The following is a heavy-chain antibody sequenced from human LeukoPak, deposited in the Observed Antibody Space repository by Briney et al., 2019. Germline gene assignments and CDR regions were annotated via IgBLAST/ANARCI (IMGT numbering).Heavy chain of an antibody. CDR3: ARHVVAVGFDY. CDR2: IKEDGSEK. D-gene: IGHD3-22*01. Sequence: GGSLRLSCAASGFTFSSHWMTWVRQAPGKGLEWVANIKEDGSEKHNVDSVAGRFAISRDNAKNSLYLQMNSLRAEDTAVYYCARHVVAVGFDYWGQGTLVTVSS. V-gene: IGHV3-7*01. J-gene: IGHJ4*02. CDR1: GFTFSSHW.